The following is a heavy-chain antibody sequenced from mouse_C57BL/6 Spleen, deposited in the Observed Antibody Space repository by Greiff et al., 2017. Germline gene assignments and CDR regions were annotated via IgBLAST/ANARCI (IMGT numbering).Heavy chain of an antibody. D-gene: IGHD3-2*02. Sequence: EVQLQQSGPELVKPGASVKIPCKASGYTFTDYNMDWVKQSHGKSLEWIGDINPNNGGTIYNQKFKGKATLTVDKSSSTAYMELRSLTSEDTAVYYCARQLRLPYYYAMDYWGQGTSVTVSS. V-gene: IGHV1-18*01. J-gene: IGHJ4*01. CDR2: INPNNGGT. CDR1: GYTFTDYN. CDR3: ARQLRLPYYYAMDY.